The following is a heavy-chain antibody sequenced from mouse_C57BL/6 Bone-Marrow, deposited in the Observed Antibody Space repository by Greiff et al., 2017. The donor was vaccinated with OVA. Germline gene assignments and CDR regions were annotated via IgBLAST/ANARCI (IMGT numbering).Heavy chain of an antibody. Sequence: EVMLVESGGGLVQPGGSLSLSCAASGFTFTDYYMSWVRQPPGKALEWLGFIRNKANGYTTEYSASVKGRFTISRDNSQSLLYLQMNSLRAEDSATYYCARYGYYYGSGLWYCDGGGTGTTVTVTS. J-gene: IGHJ1*03. D-gene: IGHD1-1*01. V-gene: IGHV7-3*01. CDR2: IRNKANGYTT. CDR1: GFTFTDYY. CDR3: ARYGYYYGSGLWYCDG.